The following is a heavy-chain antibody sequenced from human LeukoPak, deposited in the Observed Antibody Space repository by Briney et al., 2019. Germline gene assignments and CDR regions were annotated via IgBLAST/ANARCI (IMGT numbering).Heavy chain of an antibody. CDR1: GFTFSSYA. CDR2: ISSSSSYI. Sequence: GWSLRLSCAASGFTFSSYAMSWVRQAPGKRLEWVSSISSSSSYIYYADPVKGRFTISRDNAKNSLYLQMNSLRAEDTAVYYCAREAPYYYDSSGYSDWGQGTLVTVSS. V-gene: IGHV3-21*01. CDR3: AREAPYYYDSSGYSD. D-gene: IGHD3-22*01. J-gene: IGHJ4*02.